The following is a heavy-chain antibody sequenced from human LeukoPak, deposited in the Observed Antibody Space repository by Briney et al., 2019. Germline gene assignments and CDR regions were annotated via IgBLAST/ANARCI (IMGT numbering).Heavy chain of an antibody. V-gene: IGHV4-59*01. J-gene: IGHJ4*02. D-gene: IGHD3-16*01. Sequence: NTSETLSLTCSVSGDSITSYYWSWIRQAPGKGLEWIGYIYYTGSTNYNPSLKSQVTMSVDTSKNQISLKLNSVTAADTAVYYCARWMGGPDYWGQGTLVTVSP. CDR3: ARWMGGPDY. CDR2: IYYTGST. CDR1: GDSITSYY.